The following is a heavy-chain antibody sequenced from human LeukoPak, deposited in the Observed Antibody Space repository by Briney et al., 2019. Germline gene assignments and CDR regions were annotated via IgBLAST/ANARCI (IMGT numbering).Heavy chain of an antibody. CDR1: GFTFSSYW. V-gene: IGHV3-7*01. D-gene: IGHD2-15*01. CDR2: IKQDGSEK. J-gene: IGHJ6*03. CDR3: AREQGYCGGGSCYGYYYYYYMDV. Sequence: GGSLRLSCAASGFTFSSYWMSWVRQAPGKGLEWVANIKQDGSEKYYVDSVKGRFTISRDNAKNSLYLQMNSLRAEDTAVYYCAREQGYCGGGSCYGYYYYYYMDVWGKGTTVTVSS.